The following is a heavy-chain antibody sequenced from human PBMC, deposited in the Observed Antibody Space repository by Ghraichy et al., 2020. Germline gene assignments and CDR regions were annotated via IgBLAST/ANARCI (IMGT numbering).Heavy chain of an antibody. J-gene: IGHJ4*02. CDR3: INYGGNIDFDY. D-gene: IGHD4-23*01. CDR1: GFTFSGSA. V-gene: IGHV3-73*01. Sequence: LSLTCAASGFTFSGSAMHWVRQASGKGLEWVGRIRSKANSYATAYAASVKGRFTISRDDSKNTAYLQMNSLKTEDTAVYYCINYGGNIDFDYWGQGTLVTVSS. CDR2: IRSKANSYAT.